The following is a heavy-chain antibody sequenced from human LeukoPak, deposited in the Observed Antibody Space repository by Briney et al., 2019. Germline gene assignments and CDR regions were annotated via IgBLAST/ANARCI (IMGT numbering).Heavy chain of an antibody. V-gene: IGHV3-7*01. Sequence: PGGSLRLSCVASGFTFSSYWMTWVRQAPGKGLEWVANIKTDGSQMYYVDSVKGRFTISRDNAKNSLYLQMNSLRAEDTAVYYCAKVLSGSYYDSSGSGAFDIWGQGTMVTVSS. CDR3: AKVLSGSYYDSSGSGAFDI. D-gene: IGHD3-22*01. CDR2: IKTDGSQM. J-gene: IGHJ3*02. CDR1: GFTFSSYW.